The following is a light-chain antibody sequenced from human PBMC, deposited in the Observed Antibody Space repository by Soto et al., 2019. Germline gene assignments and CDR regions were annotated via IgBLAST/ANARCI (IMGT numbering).Light chain of an antibody. CDR2: DVS. CDR3: SSYTSSSTLVV. J-gene: IGLJ2*01. Sequence: QSALTQPASVSGSPGQSITISCTGTSSDIGYYNYVSWYQQYPGKAPKLMIYDVSNRPSGVSNRFSGSKSGHTASLTISGLLAEDAADYYCSSYTSSSTLVVFGGGTKLTVL. V-gene: IGLV2-14*01. CDR1: SSDIGYYNY.